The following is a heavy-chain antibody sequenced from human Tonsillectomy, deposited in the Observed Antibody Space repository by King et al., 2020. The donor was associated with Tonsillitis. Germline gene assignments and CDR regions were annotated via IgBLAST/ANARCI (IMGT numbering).Heavy chain of an antibody. CDR1: GYSITSGFY. CDR2: IYHSGST. V-gene: IGHV4-38-2*01. J-gene: IGHJ4*02. D-gene: IGHD5-24*01. Sequence: QLQESGPGLVKPSETLSLTCAVSGYSITSGFYWGWIRQPPGKGLEWFGSIYHSGSTYYNPSLKSRVTISVDTSTNLFSLKLSSVTAADTAVYYCGRARDWVQLFDYWGQGTQVTVSS. CDR3: GRARDWVQLFDY.